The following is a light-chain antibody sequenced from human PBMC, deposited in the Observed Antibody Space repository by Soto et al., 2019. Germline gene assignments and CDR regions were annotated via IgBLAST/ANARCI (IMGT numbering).Light chain of an antibody. CDR3: AAWDDSLNGYV. Sequence: QSVLTQPASVSGSPGQSITISCTGSSDDIGTYEYISWYQQLPGTAPKLLIYSNNQRPSGVPDRSSGSKSGTSASLAISGLQSEDEADYYCAAWDDSLNGYVFGTG. V-gene: IGLV1-44*01. CDR2: SNN. J-gene: IGLJ1*01. CDR1: SDDIGTYEY.